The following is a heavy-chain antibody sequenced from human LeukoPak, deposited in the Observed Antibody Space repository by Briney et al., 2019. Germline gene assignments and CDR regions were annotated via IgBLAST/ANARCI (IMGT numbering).Heavy chain of an antibody. Sequence: GGSLRLSCAASGFTFSSYGMHWVRQAPGKGLEWVANIKQDGSEKYYVDSVKGRFTISRDNAKNSLYLQMNSLRAEDTAVYYCAKAYMTTVTTYSFYFDYWGQGTPVTVSS. CDR3: AKAYMTTVTTYSFYFDY. V-gene: IGHV3-7*01. D-gene: IGHD4-17*01. CDR2: IKQDGSEK. CDR1: GFTFSSYG. J-gene: IGHJ4*02.